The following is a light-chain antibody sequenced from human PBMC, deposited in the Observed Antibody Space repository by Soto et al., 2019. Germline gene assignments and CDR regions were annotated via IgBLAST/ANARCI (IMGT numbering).Light chain of an antibody. Sequence: QSVLTQPRSVSGSPGQSVSISCTGTSSDVGGYNYVSWYQQHPGKAPKVMIYDVNKRPSGVPDRFSGSKSGNTASLTISGLQSEDGADYSCCSYAGRYIYVFGTGTKVP. V-gene: IGLV2-11*02. CDR2: DVN. CDR1: SSDVGGYNY. J-gene: IGLJ1*01. CDR3: CSYAGRYIYV.